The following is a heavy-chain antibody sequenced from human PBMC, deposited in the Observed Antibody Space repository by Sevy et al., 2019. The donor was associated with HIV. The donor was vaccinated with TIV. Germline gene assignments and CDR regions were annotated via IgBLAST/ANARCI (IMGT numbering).Heavy chain of an antibody. CDR2: IFSDGITS. CDR1: GFTFSNSG. Sequence: GGSLRLSCAASGFTFSNSGMHWVRQSPGKGLEWVASIFSDGITSYYGDSVRGRFTVFGDNSKSTLYPQLNSLRVEDTAIYYCARESPSDWYLDSWGQGTLVTVSS. D-gene: IGHD6-19*01. J-gene: IGHJ4*02. V-gene: IGHV3-33*01. CDR3: ARESPSDWYLDS.